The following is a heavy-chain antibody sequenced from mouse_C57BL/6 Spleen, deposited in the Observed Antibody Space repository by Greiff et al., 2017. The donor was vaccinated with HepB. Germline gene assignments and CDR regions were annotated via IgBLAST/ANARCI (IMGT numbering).Heavy chain of an antibody. Sequence: DVMLVESGGGLVKPGGSLKLSCAASGFTFSSYAMSWVRQTPEKRLEWVATISDGGSYTYYPDNVKGRFTISRDNAKNNLYLQMSHLKSEDTAMYYCARDDYGSQRYYAMDYWGQGTSVTVSS. CDR1: GFTFSSYA. D-gene: IGHD1-1*01. V-gene: IGHV5-4*01. J-gene: IGHJ4*01. CDR3: ARDDYGSQRYYAMDY. CDR2: ISDGGSYT.